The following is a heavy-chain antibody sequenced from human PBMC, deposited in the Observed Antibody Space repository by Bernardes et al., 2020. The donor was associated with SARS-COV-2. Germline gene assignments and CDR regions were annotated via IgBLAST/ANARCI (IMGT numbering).Heavy chain of an antibody. J-gene: IGHJ5*02. D-gene: IGHD3-22*01. CDR2: INHGGHT. CDR1: GDSFRGYY. Sequence: SETLSLTCAVYGDSFRGYYWSWIRQPPGKGLEWIGDINHGGHTNYNPSLKSRLSISINTSENQFSLKLTSVTAADTAVYYCARVYPYYDGDTWGQGTLVSVSS. CDR3: ARVYPYYDGDT. V-gene: IGHV4-34*01.